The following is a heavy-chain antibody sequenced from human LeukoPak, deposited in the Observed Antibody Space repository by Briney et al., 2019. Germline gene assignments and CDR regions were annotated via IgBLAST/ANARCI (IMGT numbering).Heavy chain of an antibody. V-gene: IGHV3-23*01. Sequence: GGSLRLSCEASGFTFSSYAMTWVRQAPGKGLEWVSSISVNGGTTYYADSVKGRFTISRDSSKNTLYLQMNSLRAEDTAVYYCARGYSSGLHFDYWGQGTLVTVSS. D-gene: IGHD6-19*01. CDR1: GFTFSSYA. CDR3: ARGYSSGLHFDY. J-gene: IGHJ4*02. CDR2: ISVNGGTT.